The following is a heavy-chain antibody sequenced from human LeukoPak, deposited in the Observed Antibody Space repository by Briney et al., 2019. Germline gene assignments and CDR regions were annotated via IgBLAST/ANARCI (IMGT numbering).Heavy chain of an antibody. Sequence: GNTSSRYTIKSLVDAAALKNKWMGRIIPILGIADYAQKFQGRVTITADKSTSTAYMGLSSLRSEDTAVYYCARGDGYSFDYWGQGTLVTVSS. CDR1: GNTSSRYT. D-gene: IGHD5-24*01. CDR3: ARGDGYSFDY. J-gene: IGHJ4*02. V-gene: IGHV1-69*02. CDR2: IIPILGIA.